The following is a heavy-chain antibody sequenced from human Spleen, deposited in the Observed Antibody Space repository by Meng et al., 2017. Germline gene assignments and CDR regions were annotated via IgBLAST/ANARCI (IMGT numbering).Heavy chain of an antibody. J-gene: IGHJ4*02. Sequence: SETLSLTCTVSGGSISSGNYYWSWIRQPAGKGLEWIGRMYITGSTNYSPSLKSRVTISVDTSKNQFSLKVTSVTAADTAIYYCVTGVGGSKWYHNYYYDNWGQGTLVTVSS. V-gene: IGHV4-61*02. CDR1: GGSISSGNYY. CDR3: VTGVGGSKWYHNYYYDN. CDR2: MYITGST. D-gene: IGHD6-13*01.